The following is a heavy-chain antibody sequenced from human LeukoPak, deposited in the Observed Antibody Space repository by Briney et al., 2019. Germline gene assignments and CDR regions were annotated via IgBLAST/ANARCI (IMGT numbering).Heavy chain of an antibody. V-gene: IGHV4-31*03. D-gene: IGHD2-15*01. Sequence: SQTLSLTRTVPGGSISRGGYSWSWIRQHPGKGLEWIGYIYYSGTTYYNPSLRSRVTISVDTSKNQFSLRLSSVTAADTAVYDCSRFGPGHSSGGSCLFDYWGQGTLVTVSS. CDR1: GGSISRGGYS. J-gene: IGHJ4*02. CDR3: SRFGPGHSSGGSCLFDY. CDR2: IYYSGTT.